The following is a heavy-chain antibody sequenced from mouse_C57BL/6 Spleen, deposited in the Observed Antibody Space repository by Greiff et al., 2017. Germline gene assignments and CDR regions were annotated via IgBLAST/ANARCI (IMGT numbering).Heavy chain of an antibody. Sequence: QVQLQQSGAELVRPGASVTLSCKASGYTFTDYEMHWVKQTPVHGLEWIGAIDPETGGTAYNQKFKGKAILTADKSSSTAYMELRSLTSEDSAVYYCTSSAYYSKEFAYWGQGTLVTVSA. CDR2: IDPETGGT. V-gene: IGHV1-15*01. CDR1: GYTFTDYE. J-gene: IGHJ3*01. CDR3: TSSAYYSKEFAY. D-gene: IGHD2-5*01.